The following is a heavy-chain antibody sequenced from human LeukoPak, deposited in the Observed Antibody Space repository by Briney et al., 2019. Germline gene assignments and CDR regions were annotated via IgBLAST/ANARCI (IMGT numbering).Heavy chain of an antibody. J-gene: IGHJ5*02. CDR1: GYTFTGYG. CDR3: ARGGYYGLGNDFRFDP. D-gene: IGHD3-10*01. Sequence: ASVKVSCKASGYTFTGYGISWVRQAPGRGLEWMGWISAYNGNTNYAQKLQGRVTMTTDTSTSTAYMELRSLRSDDTAVYYCARGGYYGLGNDFRFDPWGQGTLVTVSS. V-gene: IGHV1-18*01. CDR2: ISAYNGNT.